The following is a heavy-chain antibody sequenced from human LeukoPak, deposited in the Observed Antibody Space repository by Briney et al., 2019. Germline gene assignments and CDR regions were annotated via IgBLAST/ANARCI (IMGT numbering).Heavy chain of an antibody. CDR3: AKDRGQYYCDSSGYLDY. Sequence: PGRSLRLSCAASGFTFSSYGMHWVRQAPGKGLEWVAVISYDGSNKYYADSVKGRFTISRDNSKNTLYLQMNSLRAEDTAVYYCAKDRGQYYCDSSGYLDYWGQGTLVTVSS. CDR2: ISYDGSNK. V-gene: IGHV3-30*18. CDR1: GFTFSSYG. D-gene: IGHD3-22*01. J-gene: IGHJ4*02.